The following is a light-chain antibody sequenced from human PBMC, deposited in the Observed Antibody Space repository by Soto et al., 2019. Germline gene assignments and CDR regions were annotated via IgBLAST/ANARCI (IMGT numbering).Light chain of an antibody. V-gene: IGLV2-14*03. CDR1: NSDIGSYDY. CDR2: DVT. J-gene: IGLJ1*01. CDR3: ASYTNKDTLV. Sequence: QSALTQPASVSGSPGQSITISCTGTNSDIGSYDYVSWYQHHPGKAPKFLIFDVTDRPAGISSRFSGSKSGNTASLTISGLQADDEADYYCASYTNKDTLVFGTGTKLTVL.